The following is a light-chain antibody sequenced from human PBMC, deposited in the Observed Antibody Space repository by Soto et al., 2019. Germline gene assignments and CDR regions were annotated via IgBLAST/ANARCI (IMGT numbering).Light chain of an antibody. CDR1: QGITTY. J-gene: IGKJ1*01. Sequence: DIQLTQSPSSLSASVVDRVTITCGVSQGITTYLNWYQQKSGTAPKLLIYAASTLHTGVPSRFSGRGSGTDFTLTINNLQREDFADYFCQQTYSNLWTFGQGTKVDIK. V-gene: IGKV1-39*01. CDR3: QQTYSNLWT. CDR2: AAS.